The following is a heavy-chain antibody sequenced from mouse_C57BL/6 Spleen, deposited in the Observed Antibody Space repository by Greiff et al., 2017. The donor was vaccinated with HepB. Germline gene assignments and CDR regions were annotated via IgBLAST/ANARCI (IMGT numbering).Heavy chain of an antibody. CDR2: IWSVGST. J-gene: IGHJ1*03. Sequence: QVQLQQSGPGLVQPSQSLSITCTVSGFSLTSYGVHWVRQPPGKGLEWLGVIWSVGSTDYNAAFISRLSISKDNSKSQVFFKMNSLQADDTAIYYCAKNTFDVWGTGTTVTVSS. CDR3: AKNTFDV. V-gene: IGHV2-4*01. CDR1: GFSLTSYG.